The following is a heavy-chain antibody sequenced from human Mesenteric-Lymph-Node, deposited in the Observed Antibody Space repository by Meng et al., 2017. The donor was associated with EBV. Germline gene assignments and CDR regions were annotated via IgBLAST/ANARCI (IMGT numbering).Heavy chain of an antibody. J-gene: IGHJ4*02. CDR2: VSAYNGNT. Sequence: QVQLGQSGAEVKKPGASVRASCKAPGYTFTNYAVHWLRQGPGQGFEWMGWVSAYNGNTEYPQKFQGRVAMTTDTSTTTVYMELRSLRPDDTATYYCVRTSVYSSGFSDFWGQGTLVTVSS. V-gene: IGHV1-18*01. D-gene: IGHD6-19*01. CDR3: VRTSVYSSGFSDF. CDR1: GYTFTNYA.